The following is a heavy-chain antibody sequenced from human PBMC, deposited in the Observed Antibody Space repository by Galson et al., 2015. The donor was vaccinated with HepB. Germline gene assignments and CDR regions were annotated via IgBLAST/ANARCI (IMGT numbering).Heavy chain of an antibody. Sequence: SLRLSCAASGFTFSTYDMHWVRQGAGKGLEWVPGISTAGDPYYSGSVKGRFTISRQNAKDSLYLQMNSLSAGDTAVYYCARGAYRGGALHYQHYGMGVWGQGTTVIVSS. CDR2: ISTAGDP. CDR3: ARGAYRGGALHYQHYGMGV. J-gene: IGHJ6*02. V-gene: IGHV3-13*05. D-gene: IGHD1-26*01. CDR1: GFTFSTYD.